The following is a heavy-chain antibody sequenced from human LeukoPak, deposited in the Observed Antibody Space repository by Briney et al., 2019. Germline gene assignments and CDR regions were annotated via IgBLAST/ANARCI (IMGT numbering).Heavy chain of an antibody. D-gene: IGHD3-22*01. V-gene: IGHV4-38-2*01. CDR2: ISHSGNT. Sequence: PSETLSLTCLVSAYSINSDYYWGWIRQPPGKGLEWIGSISHSGNTYYNPSLRSRVTTSMDTSKNQFSLKLSSVTAADTAVYFCARHDLYDVRGDGTYYFDHWGQGILVTVSS. CDR3: ARHDLYDVRGDGTYYFDH. CDR1: AYSINSDYY. J-gene: IGHJ4*02.